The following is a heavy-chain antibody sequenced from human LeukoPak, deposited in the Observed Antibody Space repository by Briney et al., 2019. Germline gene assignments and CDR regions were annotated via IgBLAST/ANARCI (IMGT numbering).Heavy chain of an antibody. D-gene: IGHD3-22*01. V-gene: IGHV3-23*01. CDR3: AKELGTMIESY. J-gene: IGHJ4*02. CDR2: ISSSSDTH. CDR1: GFTFSREA. Sequence: GGSLRLSCAASGFTFSREAMSWVRQAPGKGLEWVSAISSSSDTHLYADSVKGRFTISRDNSKNTVYLQMNSLRAEDTAVYYCAKELGTMIESYWNEGTLVTVSS.